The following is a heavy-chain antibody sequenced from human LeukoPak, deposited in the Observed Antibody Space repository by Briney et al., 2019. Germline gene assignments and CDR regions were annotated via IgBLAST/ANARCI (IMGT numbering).Heavy chain of an antibody. CDR1: GGSISSYF. V-gene: IGHV4-4*07. J-gene: IGHJ3*02. CDR3: AREYSSSSGKNAFDI. Sequence: SETLSLTCTVSGGSISSYFWSWIRQPAGKGLEWIGRIYASGSTNYNPSLKSRVTMSVNTSKNQFTLKLTSVTAADTAVYYCAREYSSSSGKNAFDIWGQGTMVTVSS. CDR2: IYASGST. D-gene: IGHD6-6*01.